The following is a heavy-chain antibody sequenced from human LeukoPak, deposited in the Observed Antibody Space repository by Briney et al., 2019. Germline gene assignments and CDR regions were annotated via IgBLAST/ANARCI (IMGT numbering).Heavy chain of an antibody. CDR3: ARGPSRGYTYGYGDY. J-gene: IGHJ4*02. V-gene: IGHV3-7*01. D-gene: IGHD5-18*01. Sequence: GGSLRLSCAASGFSFSNYWMNSPRQAPGKGLEWVAIIKRDGSEKYYVDSVKGRFTISRDNAKNSLYLQMSSLRAEDTAVYYCARGPSRGYTYGYGDYWGQGILVTVSS. CDR2: IKRDGSEK. CDR1: GFSFSNYW.